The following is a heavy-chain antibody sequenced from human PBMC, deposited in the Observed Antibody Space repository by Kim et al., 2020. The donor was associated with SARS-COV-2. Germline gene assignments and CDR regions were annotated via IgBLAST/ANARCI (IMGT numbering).Heavy chain of an antibody. J-gene: IGHJ6*02. CDR3: ATVDAAMNYFYGMDV. V-gene: IGHV1-8*01. CDR1: GYTFTSYD. Sequence: ASVKVSCKASGYTFTSYDINWVRQAIGQGLEWMGWMNPNSGNTGYAQKFQGRITMTRNTSISTAYMELSSLRSGDTAVYYCATVDAAMNYFYGMDVWGQGTTVTVSS. D-gene: IGHD5-18*01. CDR2: MNPNSGNT.